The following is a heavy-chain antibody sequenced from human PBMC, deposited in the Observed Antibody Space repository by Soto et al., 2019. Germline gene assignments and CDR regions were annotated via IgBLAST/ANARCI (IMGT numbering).Heavy chain of an antibody. CDR3: ARFSAIYDSSGYPRYYFDY. CDR1: GGSISSGDYY. CDR2: IYYSGST. Sequence: SETLSLTCTVSGGSISSGDYYWSWIRQPPGKGLEWIGYIYYSGSTYYNPSLKSRVTISVDTSKNQFSLKLSSVTAADTAVYYCARFSAIYDSSGYPRYYFDYWGQGTRVTVSS. D-gene: IGHD3-22*01. V-gene: IGHV4-30-4*01. J-gene: IGHJ4*02.